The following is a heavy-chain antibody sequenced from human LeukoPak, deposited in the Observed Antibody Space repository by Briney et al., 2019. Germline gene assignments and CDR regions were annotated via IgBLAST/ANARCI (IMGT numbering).Heavy chain of an antibody. V-gene: IGHV4-59*01. J-gene: IGHJ6*03. CDR1: GGSISSYY. CDR2: IYYSGST. CDR3: ARGRSSMVRGYYYYYMDV. Sequence: PSETLSLTCTVSGGSISSYYWSWIRQPLGKGLEWIGYIYYSGSTNYNPSLKSRVTISVDTSKNQFSLKLSSVTAADTAVYYCARGRSSMVRGYYYYYMDVWGKGTTVTISS. D-gene: IGHD3-10*01.